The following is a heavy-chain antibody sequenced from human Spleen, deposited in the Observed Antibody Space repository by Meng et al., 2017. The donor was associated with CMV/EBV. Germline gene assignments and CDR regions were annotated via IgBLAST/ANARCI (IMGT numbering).Heavy chain of an antibody. CDR2: IIPILGIA. CDR3: AREQGDGYCTSTVCPRNGFDI. CDR1: GGTFSSYA. J-gene: IGHJ3*02. D-gene: IGHD2-2*03. Sequence: SVKVSCKASGGTFSSYAISWVRQAPGQGLEWMGGIIPILGIANYAQKFQGRVTITADKSTSTAYMELSGLRSDDTAVYYCAREQGDGYCTSTVCPRNGFDIWGQGTVVTVSS. V-gene: IGHV1-69*10.